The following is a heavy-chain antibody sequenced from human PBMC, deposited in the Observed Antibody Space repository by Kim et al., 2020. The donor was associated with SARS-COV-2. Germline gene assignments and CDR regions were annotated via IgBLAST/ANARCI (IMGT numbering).Heavy chain of an antibody. Sequence: QKFQGRVTITADESTSTAYMELSSLRSEDTAVYYCARGVTIFGVVMHFDYWGQGTLVTVSS. CDR3: ARGVTIFGVVMHFDY. D-gene: IGHD3-3*01. J-gene: IGHJ4*02. V-gene: IGHV1-69*01.